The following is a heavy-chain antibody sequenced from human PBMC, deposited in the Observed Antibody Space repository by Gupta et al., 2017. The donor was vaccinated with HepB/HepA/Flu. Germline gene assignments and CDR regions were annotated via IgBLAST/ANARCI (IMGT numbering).Heavy chain of an antibody. J-gene: IGHJ5*02. CDR1: GFTFRSYA. CDR2: RSYDGSNK. CDR3: ARPMVRGVIMTTGWFDP. Sequence: QVQLVESGGGVVQPGRSLRLSCAASGFTFRSYAMHWVRQAPGKGLEWVAVRSYDGSNKYYADSVKGRFTISRDNSKNTLYLQMNSLRAEDTAVYYCARPMVRGVIMTTGWFDPWGQGTLVTVSS. D-gene: IGHD3-10*01. V-gene: IGHV3-30-3*01.